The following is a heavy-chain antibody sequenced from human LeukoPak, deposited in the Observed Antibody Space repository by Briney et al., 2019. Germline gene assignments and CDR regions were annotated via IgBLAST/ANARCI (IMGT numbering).Heavy chain of an antibody. J-gene: IGHJ4*02. D-gene: IGHD4-23*01. CDR1: GGSISSYY. CDR3: ARSDLVVIPFDY. CDR2: IYSSGST. Sequence: SETLSLTCTVSGGSISSYYWSWLRQPAGKGLEWIGHIYSSGSTNYNPSLKSRVTMSIDTSKNQFSLKLSSVTAADTAVYYCARSDLVVIPFDYWGQGTLVTVSS. V-gene: IGHV4-4*07.